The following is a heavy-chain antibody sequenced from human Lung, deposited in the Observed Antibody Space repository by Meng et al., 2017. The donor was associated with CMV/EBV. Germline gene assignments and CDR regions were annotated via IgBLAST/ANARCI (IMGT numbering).Heavy chain of an antibody. CDR2: IHYDTGET. J-gene: IGHJ4*02. D-gene: IGHD7-27*01. V-gene: IGHV1-2*02. CDR1: GYTFAGHY. Sequence: ASVKVSCKTSGYTFAGHYLHWLRQAPGRGLEWMAWIHYDTGETNYAQNFHGRVTVTRDTSITTVYMELRSLRPDDTAMYYCARDDNWGPDYWGQGTLVTVSS. CDR3: ARDDNWGPDY.